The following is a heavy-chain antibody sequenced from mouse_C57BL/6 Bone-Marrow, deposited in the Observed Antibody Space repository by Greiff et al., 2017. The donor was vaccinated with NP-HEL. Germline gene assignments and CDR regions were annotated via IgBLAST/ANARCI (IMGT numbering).Heavy chain of an antibody. CDR3: ATWLLRAY. Sequence: EVKLLESGPGLVKPSQSLSLTCSVTGYSITSGYYWNWIRQFPGNKLEWMGYISYDGSNNYNPSLKNRISITRDTSKNQFFLKLNSVTTEDTATYYCATWLLRAYWGQGTTLTVSS. CDR2: ISYDGSN. D-gene: IGHD2-3*01. J-gene: IGHJ2*01. V-gene: IGHV3-6*01. CDR1: GYSITSGYY.